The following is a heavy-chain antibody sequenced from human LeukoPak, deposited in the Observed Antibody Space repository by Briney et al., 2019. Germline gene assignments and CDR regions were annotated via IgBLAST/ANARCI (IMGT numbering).Heavy chain of an antibody. Sequence: SETLSLTCAVYGGSFSGYYWSWIRQPPGKGLEWIGEINHSGSTNYNPSLKSRVTISVDTSKNQFSLKLSSVTAADTAVYYCARERDYVWGRTSYAFDIWGQGTMVTVSS. CDR3: ARERDYVWGRTSYAFDI. J-gene: IGHJ3*02. CDR2: INHSGST. V-gene: IGHV4-34*01. D-gene: IGHD3-16*01. CDR1: GGSFSGYY.